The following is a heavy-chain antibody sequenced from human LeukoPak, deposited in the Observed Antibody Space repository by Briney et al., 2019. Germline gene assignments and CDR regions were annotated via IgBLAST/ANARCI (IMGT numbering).Heavy chain of an antibody. J-gene: IGHJ5*02. CDR1: GGSISSGDYY. D-gene: IGHD5-24*01. V-gene: IGHV4-30-4*08. CDR2: IYYSGST. Sequence: SQTLSLTCTVSGGSISSGDYYWSWVRQPPGKGLEWIGYIYYSGSTYYNPSLKSRVTISVDTSKNQFSLKLSSVTAADTAVYYCAREEMATMNWFDPWGQGTLVTVSS. CDR3: AREEMATMNWFDP.